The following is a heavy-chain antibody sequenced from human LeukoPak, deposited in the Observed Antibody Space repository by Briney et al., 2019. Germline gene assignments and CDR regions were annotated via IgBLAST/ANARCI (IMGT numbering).Heavy chain of an antibody. V-gene: IGHV1-8*01. Sequence: ASVKVSCKASGYTFTSYDINWVRQATGQGLEWMGWMNPNSGNTGYAQKFQGRVTMTRNTSISTAYMELSSLRSEDTAVYYCATFRPYCGGDCYVDYWGQGTLVTVSS. CDR1: GYTFTSYD. J-gene: IGHJ4*02. CDR3: ATFRPYCGGDCYVDY. D-gene: IGHD2-21*02. CDR2: MNPNSGNT.